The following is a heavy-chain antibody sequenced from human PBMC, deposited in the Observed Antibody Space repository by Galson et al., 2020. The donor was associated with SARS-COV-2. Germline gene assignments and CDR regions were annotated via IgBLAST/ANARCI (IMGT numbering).Heavy chain of an antibody. CDR1: GYSISSGYY. D-gene: IGHD3-22*01. J-gene: IGHJ4*02. Sequence: SETLSLTCTVSGYSISSGYYWGWIRQPPGKGLEWIGSIYHSGSTYYNPSLKSRVTISVDTSKNQFSLKLSSVTAADTAVYYCARDSIYWYYYDSSGYPNDYWGQGTLVTVAS. CDR2: IYHSGST. V-gene: IGHV4-38-2*02. CDR3: ARDSIYWYYYDSSGYPNDY.